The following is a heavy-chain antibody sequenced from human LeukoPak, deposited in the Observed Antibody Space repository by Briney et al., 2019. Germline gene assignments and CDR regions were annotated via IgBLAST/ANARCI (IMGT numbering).Heavy chain of an antibody. V-gene: IGHV3-30*18. CDR3: AKEPGYFDWLLSTPADY. J-gene: IGHJ4*02. Sequence: GGSLRLSCAASGFTFSSYGMHWVRQAPGKGLEWVAVISYDGSNKYYADSVEDRFTISRDNSKNTLYLQMNSLRAEDTAVYYCAKEPGYFDWLLSTPADYWGQGTLVTVSS. CDR1: GFTFSSYG. CDR2: ISYDGSNK. D-gene: IGHD3-9*01.